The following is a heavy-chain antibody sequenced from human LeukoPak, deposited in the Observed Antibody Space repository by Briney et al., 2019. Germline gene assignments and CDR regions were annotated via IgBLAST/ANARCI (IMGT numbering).Heavy chain of an antibody. V-gene: IGHV3-23*01. Sequence: PGGSLRLSCAASGFTFSSYAMSWVRQAPGKGLEWVSGISGSGGSTYYADSVKGRFTISRDNSKNTLYLQMNSLRAEDTAVYYCAISPVAYDSSGYYDDAFDIWGQGTMVTVSS. J-gene: IGHJ3*02. D-gene: IGHD3-22*01. CDR3: AISPVAYDSSGYYDDAFDI. CDR1: GFTFSSYA. CDR2: ISGSGGST.